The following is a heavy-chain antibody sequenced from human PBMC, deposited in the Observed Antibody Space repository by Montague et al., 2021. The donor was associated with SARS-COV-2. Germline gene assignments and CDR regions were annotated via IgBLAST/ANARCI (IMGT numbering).Heavy chain of an antibody. CDR2: INYSGKT. V-gene: IGHV4-39*07. CDR3: ARARGSHYMSWFDS. D-gene: IGHD3-10*01. J-gene: IGHJ5*01. CDR1: GGSISSGTYY. Sequence: SETLSLTCTVSGGSISSGTYYWGWVRQPPGKGLEWIGTINYSGKTYYNPSLNSRVTISVSTSSSQFSLRLTSVTAADTAVYYCARARGSHYMSWFDSWGQGTLVIVSS.